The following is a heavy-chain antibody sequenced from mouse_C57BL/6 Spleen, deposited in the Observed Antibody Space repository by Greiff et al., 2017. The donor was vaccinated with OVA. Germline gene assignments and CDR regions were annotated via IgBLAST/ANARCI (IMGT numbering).Heavy chain of an antibody. Sequence: EVKLMESEGGLVQPGSSMKLSCTASGFTFSDYYMAWVRQVPEKGLEWVANINYDGSSTYYLDSLKSRFIISRDNAKNILYLQMSSLKSEDTATYYCARASSSYYFDYWGQGTTLTVSS. CDR2: INYDGSST. CDR3: ARASSSYYFDY. CDR1: GFTFSDYY. D-gene: IGHD1-1*01. J-gene: IGHJ2*01. V-gene: IGHV5-16*01.